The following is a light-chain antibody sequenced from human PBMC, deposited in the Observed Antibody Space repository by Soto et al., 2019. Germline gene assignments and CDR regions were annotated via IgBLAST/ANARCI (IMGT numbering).Light chain of an antibody. CDR2: AAS. Sequence: EIVMTHSPATLSVSPGERATLSCSASQSIYSNLAWYQQKPGQSPRLLIYAASTRATGIPARFSGSGSGTDFTLTISSLQSEDFALYYCQQYSKWPLTFGGGTKVEIK. CDR1: QSIYSN. V-gene: IGKV3-15*01. J-gene: IGKJ4*01. CDR3: QQYSKWPLT.